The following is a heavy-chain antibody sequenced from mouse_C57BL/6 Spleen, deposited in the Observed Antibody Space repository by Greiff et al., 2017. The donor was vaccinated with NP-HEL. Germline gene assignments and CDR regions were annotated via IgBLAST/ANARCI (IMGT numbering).Heavy chain of an antibody. V-gene: IGHV1-26*01. J-gene: IGHJ3*01. D-gene: IGHD2-4*01. CDR3: GSYDYDVKGAY. CDR1: GYTFTDYY. CDR2: INPNNGGT. Sequence: EVQLQQSGPELVKPGASVKISCKASGYTFTDYYMNWVKQSHGKSLEWIGDINPNNGGTSYNQKFKGKATLTVDKSSSTAYMELRSLTSEDSAVYYGGSYDYDVKGAYWGQGTLVTVSA.